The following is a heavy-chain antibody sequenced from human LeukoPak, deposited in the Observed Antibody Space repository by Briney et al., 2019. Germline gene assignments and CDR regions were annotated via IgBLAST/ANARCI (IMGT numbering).Heavy chain of an antibody. D-gene: IGHD3-22*01. CDR3: ARFRLYYDGSGWFDY. CDR1: GGSLSSCGYY. J-gene: IGHJ4*02. CDR2: IDYSGST. Sequence: TLSLTCTVSGGSLSSCGYYWSWIRQHPGKGLEWVGYIDYSGSTYYNPSLKSRVTISVDTPKNQFSLKLSSVTAADTAVYYCARFRLYYDGSGWFDYWGQGTLVTVSS. V-gene: IGHV4-31*03.